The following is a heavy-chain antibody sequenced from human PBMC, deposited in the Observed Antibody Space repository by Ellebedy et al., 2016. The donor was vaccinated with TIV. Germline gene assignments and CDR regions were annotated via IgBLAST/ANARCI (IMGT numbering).Heavy chain of an antibody. D-gene: IGHD1-1*01. CDR3: ARDIPQRPNPARFDP. Sequence: GESLKISCVDSGPIFSHNWMSWVRQAPGKGLVWVSRISSDGSYTSYADSVKGRFTISRDNAKNTLYLQMNSLRAEDTAVYYCARDIPQRPNPARFDPWGQGTLVTVSS. CDR1: GPIFSHNW. CDR2: ISSDGSYT. V-gene: IGHV3-74*01. J-gene: IGHJ5*02.